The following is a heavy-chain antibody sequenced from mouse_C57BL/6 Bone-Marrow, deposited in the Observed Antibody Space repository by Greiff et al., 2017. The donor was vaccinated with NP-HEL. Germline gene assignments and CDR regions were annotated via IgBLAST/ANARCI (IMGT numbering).Heavy chain of an antibody. CDR2: ISYDGSN. CDR1: GYSITSGYY. J-gene: IGHJ2*01. Sequence: EVKLVESGPGLVKPSQSLSLTCSVTGYSITSGYYWNWIRQFPGNKLEWMGYISYDGSNNYNPSLKNRISITRDTSKNQFFLKLNSVTTEDTATYYCARNYYDYDGDDYWGQGTTLTVSS. V-gene: IGHV3-6*01. D-gene: IGHD2-4*01. CDR3: ARNYYDYDGDDY.